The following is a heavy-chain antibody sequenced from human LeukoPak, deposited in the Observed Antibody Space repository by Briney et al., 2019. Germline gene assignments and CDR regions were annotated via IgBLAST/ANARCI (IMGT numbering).Heavy chain of an antibody. CDR3: ARHKLTYYFDS. D-gene: IGHD2-15*01. Sequence: GSLRLSCAASGFTFSSYSMNWVRQPPGKGLEWIRSIYYSGTTYNNPSLQSRVTMSVDTSMNQFSLKLSSVTAADTAVYYCARHKLTYYFDSWGQGTLVTVSS. CDR2: IYYSGTT. V-gene: IGHV4-59*05. CDR1: GFTFSSYSMN. J-gene: IGHJ4*02.